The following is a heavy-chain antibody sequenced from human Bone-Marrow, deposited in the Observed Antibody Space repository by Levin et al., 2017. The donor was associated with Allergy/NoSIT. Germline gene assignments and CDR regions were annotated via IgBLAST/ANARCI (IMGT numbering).Heavy chain of an antibody. D-gene: IGHD6-13*01. J-gene: IGHJ5*02. CDR2: IRRRDYGGTT. CDR3: TRAARMAAAGRWFDP. CDR1: GFTFGDYG. Sequence: GGSLRLSCTTSGFTFGDYGMSWARQAPGKGLEWVGFIRRRDYGGTTEYAASARGRFTISRDDSKSIAYLQMNSLKTEDTAVYYCTRAARMAAAGRWFDPWGQGTLVTVSS. V-gene: IGHV3-49*04.